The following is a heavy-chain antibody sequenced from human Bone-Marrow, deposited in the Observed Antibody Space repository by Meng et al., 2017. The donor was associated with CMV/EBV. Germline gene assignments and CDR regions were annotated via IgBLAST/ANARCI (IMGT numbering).Heavy chain of an antibody. Sequence: ASVKVSCKASGYTFTGYYMHWVRQAPGQGLEWMGWISPYDGDRNYAPRLQGRVTMATDTSTRTAYMDLRSLRSDDTAVYYCARDLRHVSDYGSYEDTFDIWGQGTMVTVSS. D-gene: IGHD4-11*01. V-gene: IGHV1-18*04. CDR2: ISPYDGDR. J-gene: IGHJ3*02. CDR1: GYTFTGYY. CDR3: ARDLRHVSDYGSYEDTFDI.